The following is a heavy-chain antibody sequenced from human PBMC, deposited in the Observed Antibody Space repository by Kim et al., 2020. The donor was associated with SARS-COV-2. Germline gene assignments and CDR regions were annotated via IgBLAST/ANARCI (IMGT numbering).Heavy chain of an antibody. V-gene: IGHV3-23*01. CDR3: VRNPTFTNGCFDWYFDL. Sequence: GGSLRLSCTAFGFTFDNYAMSWVRQAPGKGPEWVSTIRESGSGTYYEVFAKGRFSISRDNSRNTLYLQMSSLRADDTAVYSCVRNPTFTNGCFDWYFDLWGRGTQVTVSS. D-gene: IGHD1-1*01. CDR2: IRESGSGT. CDR1: GFTFDNYA. J-gene: IGHJ2*01.